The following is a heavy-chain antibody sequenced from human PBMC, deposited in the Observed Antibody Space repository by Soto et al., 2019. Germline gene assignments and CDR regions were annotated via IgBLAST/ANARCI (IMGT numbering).Heavy chain of an antibody. CDR3: ARGVPHPQRYPFRGYFDY. Sequence: SVKVSCKASGGTFSSYAISWVRQAPGQGLEWMGGIIPIFGTANYAQKFQGRVTITADESTSTAYMELSSLRSEDTAVYYCARGVPHPQRYPFRGYFDYWVQGTLVSVSS. D-gene: IGHD6-25*01. CDR1: GGTFSSYA. J-gene: IGHJ4*02. CDR2: IIPIFGTA. V-gene: IGHV1-69*13.